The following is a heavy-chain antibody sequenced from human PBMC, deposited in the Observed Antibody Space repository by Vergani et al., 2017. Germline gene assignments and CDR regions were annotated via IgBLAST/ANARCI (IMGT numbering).Heavy chain of an antibody. CDR3: ARSLLRYNWFDP. V-gene: IGHV4-61*02. J-gene: IGHJ5*02. D-gene: IGHD2-21*02. Sequence: QVQLQESGPGLVKPSQTLSLTCTVSGGSISSGSYYWSWIRQPAGKGLEWIVRIYTSGSTNYNPSLKSRVTTWVDTSKNQFSLKLSSVTAADTAVYYCARSLLRYNWFDPWGQGTLVTVSS. CDR1: GGSISSGSYY. CDR2: IYTSGST.